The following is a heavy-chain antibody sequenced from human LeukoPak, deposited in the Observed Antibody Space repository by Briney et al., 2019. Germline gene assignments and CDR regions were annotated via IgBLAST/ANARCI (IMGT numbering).Heavy chain of an antibody. J-gene: IGHJ4*02. CDR3: ASGGLREFDY. Sequence: PSQTLSLTCTVSGGSMSSGSYYWSWIRQPAGKGLEWIGRVYTSGSTNYNPSLKSRVTISEDTSKNQFSLKLSSVTAADTAVYYCASGGLREFDYWGQGTLVTVSS. V-gene: IGHV4-61*02. D-gene: IGHD2-8*02. CDR2: VYTSGST. CDR1: GGSMSSGSYY.